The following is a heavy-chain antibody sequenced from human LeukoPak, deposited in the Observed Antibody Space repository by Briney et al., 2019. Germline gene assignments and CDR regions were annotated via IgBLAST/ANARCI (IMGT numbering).Heavy chain of an antibody. CDR2: IKSKTDGGTT. J-gene: IGHJ3*01. CDR1: GFTLSNAW. V-gene: IGHV3-15*01. D-gene: IGHD4-17*01. Sequence: PGGSLRLSCAASGFTLSNAWMSWVRQAPGKGLEWIGRIKSKTDGGTTDYAAPVKGGFTISGDNSKNTLYLQMNSLKTEDTAVYYCTTTMTVDAFDLWGQGTMVAVSS. CDR3: TTTMTVDAFDL.